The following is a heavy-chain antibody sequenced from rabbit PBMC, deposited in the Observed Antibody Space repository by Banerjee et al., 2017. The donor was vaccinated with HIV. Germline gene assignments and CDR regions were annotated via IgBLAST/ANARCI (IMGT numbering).Heavy chain of an antibody. J-gene: IGHJ4*01. V-gene: IGHV1S45*01. Sequence: EQLVESGGGLVKPEGSLTLTCTASGFSFSNKYVMCWVRQAPGKGLEWIACINTSSGNTVYATWAKGRFTISKTSWTTVTLQMTSLTAADTATYFCARDPAGVTGWNFGLWGQGTLVTVS. CDR2: INTSSGNT. CDR3: ARDPAGVTGWNFGL. CDR1: GFSFSNKYV. D-gene: IGHD4-2*01.